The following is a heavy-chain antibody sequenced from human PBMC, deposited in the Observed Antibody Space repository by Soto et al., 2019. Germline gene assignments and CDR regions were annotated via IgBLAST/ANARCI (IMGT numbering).Heavy chain of an antibody. D-gene: IGHD6-19*01. J-gene: IGHJ4*02. CDR2: VYYTGST. V-gene: IGHV4-59*01. CDR3: ARSVAVPGAHIDY. Sequence: PSETLSLTCSVSGDSISGSYWSWIRQSPGKGLEWLGYVYYTGSTNYSPSLRSRVSISVDTSKNEFSLRLSSVTAADTAVYFCARSVAVPGAHIDYWGRGTQVTVSS. CDR1: GDSISGSY.